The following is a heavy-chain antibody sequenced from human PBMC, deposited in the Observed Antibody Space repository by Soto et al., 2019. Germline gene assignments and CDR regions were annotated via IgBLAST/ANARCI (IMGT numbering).Heavy chain of an antibody. V-gene: IGHV5-51*01. CDR2: INPGDSDA. CDR3: ARPMDVHRTVYYAT. J-gene: IGHJ5*02. D-gene: IGHD2-2*01. CDR1: GYSFTNYW. Sequence: GESLKISCKGSGYSFTNYWIAWVRQMPGNGLEWMGVINPGDSDARYSPSFQGQVTISVDKSINTAYLQWSSLKASDTAMYFCARPMDVHRTVYYATWGQGTPVTVSS.